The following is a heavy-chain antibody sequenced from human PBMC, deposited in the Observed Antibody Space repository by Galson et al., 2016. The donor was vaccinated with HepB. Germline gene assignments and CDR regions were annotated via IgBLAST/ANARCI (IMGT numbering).Heavy chain of an antibody. V-gene: IGHV1-18*01. CDR1: GFTLTNNR. Sequence: SVKVSCKASGFTLTNNRITWVRQAPGQGLEWMGWVSGYNGNTQIAQNLQGRLTMTAETSTSTAYMELRSLKSDDTAIYFCARDPLGENWFDPWGQGTLVTVSS. D-gene: IGHD3-10*01. J-gene: IGHJ5*02. CDR2: VSGYNGNT. CDR3: ARDPLGENWFDP.